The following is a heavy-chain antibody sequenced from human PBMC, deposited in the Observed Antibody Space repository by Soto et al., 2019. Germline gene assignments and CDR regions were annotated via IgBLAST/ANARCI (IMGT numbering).Heavy chain of an antibody. D-gene: IGHD1-7*01. J-gene: IGHJ5*02. CDR1: GFTFSSYS. CDR2: ISSSSSYI. Sequence: PGGSLRLSCAASGFTFSSYSMNWVRQAPGKGLEWVSSISSSSSYIYYADSVKGRFTISRDNAKNSLYLQMNSLRAEDTAVYYYARELELRNWFDPWGQGTLVTVSS. CDR3: ARELELRNWFDP. V-gene: IGHV3-21*01.